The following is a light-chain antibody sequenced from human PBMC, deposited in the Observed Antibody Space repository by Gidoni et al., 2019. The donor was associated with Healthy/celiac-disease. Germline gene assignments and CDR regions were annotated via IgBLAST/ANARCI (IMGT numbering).Light chain of an antibody. J-gene: IGKJ1*01. CDR3: QKYNSAPWT. CDR1: QGISNY. CDR2: AAS. Sequence: DIQITQSPSSLAASVGDRVTITCRASQGISNYLAWYQQKPGKVPKLLIYAASTLQSGVPSRFSGSGSGTDFTLTISSLQPEDVATDYCQKYNSAPWTFGQGTKVEIK. V-gene: IGKV1-27*01.